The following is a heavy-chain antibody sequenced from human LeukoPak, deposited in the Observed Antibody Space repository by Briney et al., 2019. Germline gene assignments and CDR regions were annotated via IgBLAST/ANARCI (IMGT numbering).Heavy chain of an antibody. CDR1: GFSLSTSGMC. Sequence: SGPTLVNPTQTLTLTCTFSGFSLSTSGMCVSWIRQPPGKALEWLARIDWDDDKYYSTSLKTRLNISKDTSKNQVVLTMTNMDPVDTATYYCARISYYYGSSGYYGLFDYWGQGTLVTVSS. V-gene: IGHV2-70*11. CDR3: ARISYYYGSSGYYGLFDY. CDR2: IDWDDDK. D-gene: IGHD3-22*01. J-gene: IGHJ4*02.